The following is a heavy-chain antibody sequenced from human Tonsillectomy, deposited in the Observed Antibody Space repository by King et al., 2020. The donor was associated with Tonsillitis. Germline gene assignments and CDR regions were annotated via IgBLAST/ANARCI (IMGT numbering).Heavy chain of an antibody. Sequence: VQLVESGGGLGQPGGSLRLSCAASGFTFSSYWMNWVRQAPGKGLEWVANIKQDGSEKYYVDSVKGRFTISRDNAKKSLYLQMNSLRAEDTAVYYCARVVNIKCGEVPADYYYHVMHVWGQGTTVTVSS. D-gene: IGHD3-10*01. V-gene: IGHV3-7*03. J-gene: IGHJ6*01. CDR3: ARVVNIKCGEVPADYYYHVMHV. CDR1: GFTFSSYW. CDR2: IKQDGSEK.